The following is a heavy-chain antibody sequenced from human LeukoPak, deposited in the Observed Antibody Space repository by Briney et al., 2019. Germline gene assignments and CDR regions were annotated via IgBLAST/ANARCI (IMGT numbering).Heavy chain of an antibody. V-gene: IGHV1-2*02. D-gene: IGHD6-25*01. CDR2: INPNSGGT. CDR3: ARVGWAAPRVHFDS. J-gene: IGHJ4*02. CDR1: GYTFSDYY. Sequence: ASVRVSCKASGYTFSDYYIHWVRRAPGQGLEWMGWINPNSGGTHYAQKFQGRVTMTRDTSISTAYMELSRLRSDDTAVYYCARVGWAAPRVHFDSWGQGTLLTVSS.